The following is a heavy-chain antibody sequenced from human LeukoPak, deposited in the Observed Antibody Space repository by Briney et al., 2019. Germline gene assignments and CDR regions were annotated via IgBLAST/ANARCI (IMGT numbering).Heavy chain of an antibody. V-gene: IGHV1-18*01. D-gene: IGHD3-22*01. CDR3: ARDLRREYYYDSSGYYFHY. CDR2: ISAYNGNT. CDR1: GYTFTSYG. J-gene: IGHJ4*02. Sequence: ASVKVSCKASGYTFTSYGISWVRQAPGQGLEWMGWISAYNGNTNYAQKLQGRVTITTDTSTSTAYMELRSLRSDDTAVYYCARDLRREYYYDSSGYYFHYWGQGTLVTVSS.